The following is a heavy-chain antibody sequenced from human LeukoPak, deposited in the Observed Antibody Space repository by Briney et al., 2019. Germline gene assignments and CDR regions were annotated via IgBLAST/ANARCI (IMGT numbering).Heavy chain of an antibody. CDR3: ARGYQAAFDI. D-gene: IGHD6-13*01. Sequence: ASVKVSCKASGYTFTGYYMHWVRQAPGQGLEWMGRINPNTGGTDYVQEFQGRVTLTRDTSISTAYMELSRLTSDDTAVYYCARGYQAAFDIWGQGTMVTVST. J-gene: IGHJ3*02. CDR1: GYTFTGYY. V-gene: IGHV1-2*06. CDR2: INPNTGGT.